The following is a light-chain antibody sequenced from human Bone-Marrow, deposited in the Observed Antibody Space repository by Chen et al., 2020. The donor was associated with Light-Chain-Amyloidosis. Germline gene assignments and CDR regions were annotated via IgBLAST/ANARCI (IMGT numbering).Light chain of an antibody. V-gene: IGLV3-21*02. CDR1: NIGSTS. CDR3: QVWDRSSDRPV. J-gene: IGLJ3*02. Sequence: SDVLPQPSSLSVAPGQTATIACGGNNIGSTSVHWYQQTPGQAPLLVVYDDSDRPSGIPERLSGSNSGNTATLTISRVEAGDEADYYCQVWDRSSDRPVFGGGTKLTVL. CDR2: DDS.